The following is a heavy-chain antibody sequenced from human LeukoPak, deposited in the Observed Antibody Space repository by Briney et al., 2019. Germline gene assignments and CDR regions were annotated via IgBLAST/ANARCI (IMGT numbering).Heavy chain of an antibody. Sequence: SETLSLTCAVSGYSISSGYYWGWIRQPPGKGLGWIGSIYHSGSTYYNPSLKSRVTISVDTSKNQFSLKLSSVTAADTAVYYCARHVSPGSYEDYWGQGTLVTVSS. V-gene: IGHV4-38-2*01. J-gene: IGHJ4*02. CDR3: ARHVSPGSYEDY. CDR2: IYHSGST. D-gene: IGHD1-26*01. CDR1: GYSISSGYY.